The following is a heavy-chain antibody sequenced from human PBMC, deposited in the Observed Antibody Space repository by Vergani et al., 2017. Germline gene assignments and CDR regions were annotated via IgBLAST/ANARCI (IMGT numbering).Heavy chain of an antibody. CDR3: AKVGRSEVAGTVGAFEI. V-gene: IGHV3-23*01. D-gene: IGHD6-19*01. CDR1: GFTFIMHA. Sequence: EVQLLESGGDLVQPGGSLRLSCAASGFTFIMHAMSWVRQAPGKGLEWVSTLSASDLRTHYADSVKGRFTISRDISKNTLFLHMNSLRPEDTALYYCAKVGRSEVAGTVGAFEILGQGTIVTVSS. J-gene: IGHJ3*02. CDR2: LSASDLRT.